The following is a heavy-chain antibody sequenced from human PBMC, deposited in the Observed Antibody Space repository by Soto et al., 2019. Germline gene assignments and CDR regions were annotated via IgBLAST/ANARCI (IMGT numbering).Heavy chain of an antibody. Sequence: GGSLGLSCAASGLTVSSSYMSWVRQARGKGLQWVSVIYSAGSTYYANSVKGRFTISRDISTNMVYLQMGSLKDEDTAVYYCARAREPEYSSAIFFDIWGPGALVTVSS. J-gene: IGHJ4*02. V-gene: IGHV3-53*01. CDR1: GLTVSSSY. CDR2: IYSAGST. D-gene: IGHD5-18*01. CDR3: ARAREPEYSSAIFFDI.